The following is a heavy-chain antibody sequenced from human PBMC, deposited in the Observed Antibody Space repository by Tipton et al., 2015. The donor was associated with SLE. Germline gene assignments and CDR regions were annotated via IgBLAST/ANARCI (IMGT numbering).Heavy chain of an antibody. CDR2: IYYSGST. D-gene: IGHD3-9*01. CDR3: ARRSYDNGMDV. J-gene: IGHJ6*02. V-gene: IGHV4-59*11. Sequence: TLSLTCTVSGGSISSHYWSWIRQPPGKGLEWIGYIYYSGSTNYNPSLKSRVTISVDTSKNQFSLKLSSVTAAGTAVYYCARRSYDNGMDVWGQGTTVTVSS. CDR1: GGSISSHY.